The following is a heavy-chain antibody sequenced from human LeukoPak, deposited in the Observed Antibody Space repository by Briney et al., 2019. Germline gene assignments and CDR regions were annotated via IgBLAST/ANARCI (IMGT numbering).Heavy chain of an antibody. D-gene: IGHD6-13*01. J-gene: IGHJ4*02. CDR2: INPSGGST. Sequence: ASVKVSCKASGYTFTSYYMHWVRQAPGQGLEWMGIINPSGGSTSYAQKFQGRVTMTGDTSTSTVYMEPSSLRSEDTAVYYCARGGIAAAAFDYWGQGTLVTVSS. CDR3: ARGGIAAAAFDY. V-gene: IGHV1-46*01. CDR1: GYTFTSYY.